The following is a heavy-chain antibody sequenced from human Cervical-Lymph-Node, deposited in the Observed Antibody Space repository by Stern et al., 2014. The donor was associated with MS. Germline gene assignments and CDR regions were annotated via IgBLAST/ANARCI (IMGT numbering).Heavy chain of an antibody. CDR2: IYTSGTT. V-gene: IGHV4-61*02. CDR3: ARKGDV. CDR1: GGSISSGTYY. J-gene: IGHJ6*01. Sequence: QLVQSGPGLVKPSQTLSLTCTVSGGSISSGTYYWNWIRQPAGKGLEWIGRIYTSGTTDYNPSLKSRVTISLDTSKNQFSLRLSSVTAADTAVYYCARKGDVWGQGTTVTVSS.